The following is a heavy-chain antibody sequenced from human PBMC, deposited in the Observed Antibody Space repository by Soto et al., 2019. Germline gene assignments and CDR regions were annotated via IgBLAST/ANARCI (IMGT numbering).Heavy chain of an antibody. V-gene: IGHV3-21*04. CDR1: GFTFRSYS. D-gene: IGHD3-22*01. Sequence: LRLSCAASGFTFRSYSMTWVRQAPWKWLEWVSSISANSTHIYYADSVKGRFTISRDNAKNSVHLQMNSLRVEDTAIYYCVRTTYFSDSSVYTRFFDYWGQGTLVTVSS. J-gene: IGHJ4*02. CDR2: ISANSTHI. CDR3: VRTTYFSDSSVYTRFFDY.